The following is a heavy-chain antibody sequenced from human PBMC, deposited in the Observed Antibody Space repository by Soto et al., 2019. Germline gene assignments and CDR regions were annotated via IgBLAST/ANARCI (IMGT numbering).Heavy chain of an antibody. Sequence: PGGSLRLSCAASGFTFSSYSMNWVRQAPGKGLEWVSYISISSSTIYYADSVKGRFTISRDNAKNSLYLQMNSLRDEDTAVYYCARDVGEYYGSGSYYNVDYYYYYGMDVWGQGTTVTVSS. D-gene: IGHD3-10*01. CDR3: ARDVGEYYGSGSYYNVDYYYYYGMDV. CDR1: GFTFSSYS. J-gene: IGHJ6*02. CDR2: ISISSSTI. V-gene: IGHV3-48*02.